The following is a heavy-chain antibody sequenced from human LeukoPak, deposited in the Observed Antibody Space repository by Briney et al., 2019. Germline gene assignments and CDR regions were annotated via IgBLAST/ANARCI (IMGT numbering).Heavy chain of an antibody. CDR2: VYYSGST. J-gene: IGHJ4*02. CDR3: AGGTPFRRGWGGGVHIYFDY. Sequence: SETLSLTCTVSGGSISSYYWSWIRQPPGKGLEWIGYVYYSGSTNYNPSLKSRVTISVDTSKNQFSLKLSSVTAADTAVYYCAGGTPFRRGWGGGVHIYFDYWGQGTLVTVSS. D-gene: IGHD6-19*01. CDR1: GGSISSYY. V-gene: IGHV4-59*08.